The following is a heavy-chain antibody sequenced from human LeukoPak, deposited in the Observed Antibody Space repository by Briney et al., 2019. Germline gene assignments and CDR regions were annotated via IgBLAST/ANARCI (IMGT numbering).Heavy chain of an antibody. D-gene: IGHD3-3*01. CDR2: MNPNSGNT. J-gene: IGHJ6*02. CDR3: ARREPLSYYDFWSGYYRYYYYGMDV. Sequence: ASVKVSCKASGYTFTSYDINWVRQATGQGLEWMGWMNPNSGNTGYAQKFQGRVTMTRNTSISTAYMELSSLRSADTAVYYCARREPLSYYDFWSGYYRYYYYGMDVWGQGTTVTVSS. CDR1: GYTFTSYD. V-gene: IGHV1-8*01.